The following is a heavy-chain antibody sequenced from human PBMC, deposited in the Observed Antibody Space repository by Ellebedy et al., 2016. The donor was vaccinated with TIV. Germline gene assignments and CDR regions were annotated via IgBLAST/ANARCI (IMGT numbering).Heavy chain of an antibody. V-gene: IGHV4-59*11. CDR3: ARGADYDFWTGYYTAFDP. J-gene: IGHJ5*02. Sequence: GSLRLSXTVSGGSTSGHYWNWVRQPPGKGLEWIAYIYDTGDTDYNPSLKSRVTISLDTSKNQFSLRLTSLTAADTAVYYCARGADYDFWTGYYTAFDPWGQGTLVTVSS. CDR1: GGSTSGHY. CDR2: IYDTGDT. D-gene: IGHD3-3*01.